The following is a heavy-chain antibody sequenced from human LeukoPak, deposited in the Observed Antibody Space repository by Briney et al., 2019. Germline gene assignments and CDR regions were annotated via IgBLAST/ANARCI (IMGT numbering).Heavy chain of an antibody. V-gene: IGHV4-61*01. CDR3: AREVEMATIYDY. CDR1: GGSVSSGSYY. CDR2: IYYSGST. D-gene: IGHD5-24*01. Sequence: SETLSLTCTVSGGSVSSGSYYWSWIRQPPGKGLEWIGYIYYSGSTNYNPSLKSRVTISVDTSKNQFSLKLSSVTAADTAVYYCAREVEMATIYDYWGQGTLVTVSS. J-gene: IGHJ4*02.